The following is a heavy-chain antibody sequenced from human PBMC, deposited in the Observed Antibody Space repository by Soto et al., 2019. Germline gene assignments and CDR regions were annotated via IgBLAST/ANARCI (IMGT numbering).Heavy chain of an antibody. CDR3: ARGSSGYISSWYYFDY. Sequence: GGSLRLSCAASGLTFTDYALSWVRQAPGKGLEWVATISGIGGSTYLADSVKGRLSISRDNSKNTVSLLMNSLRAEDTAVYFCARGSSGYISSWYYFDYWGRGTLVTVSS. V-gene: IGHV3-23*01. D-gene: IGHD6-13*01. CDR2: ISGIGGST. CDR1: GLTFTDYA. J-gene: IGHJ4*02.